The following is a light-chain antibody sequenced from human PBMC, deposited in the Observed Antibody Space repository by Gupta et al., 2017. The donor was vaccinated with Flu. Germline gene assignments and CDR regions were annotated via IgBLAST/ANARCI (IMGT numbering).Light chain of an antibody. J-gene: IGKJ1*01. CDR3: QQSSTTPHT. CDR2: VAS. Sequence: DIQMTQSPSSLSASVGDRVTITCRASQSIASYVNWYQQKLGEAPKLLIYVASNLQSGVPSRFSDSGSGTDFTLTISSLQPEDFATYYCQQSSTTPHTFGQGTKVEIK. CDR1: QSIASY. V-gene: IGKV1-39*01.